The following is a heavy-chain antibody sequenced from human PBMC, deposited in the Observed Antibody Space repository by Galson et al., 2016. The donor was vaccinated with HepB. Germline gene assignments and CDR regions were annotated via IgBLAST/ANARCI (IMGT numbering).Heavy chain of an antibody. J-gene: IGHJ4*02. CDR3: ASGTRWWPSHLGDY. CDR2: ISSHGSTI. CDR1: GLTFTTYS. D-gene: IGHD2-15*01. Sequence: SLRLSCAASGLTFTTYSMNWVRQAPGKGLEWVSYISSHGSTIHYDDSVKGRFTIFRDNAKNSLNLQMTSLRVEDTAVYYCASGTRWWPSHLGDYWGQGTLVTVSS. V-gene: IGHV3-48*01.